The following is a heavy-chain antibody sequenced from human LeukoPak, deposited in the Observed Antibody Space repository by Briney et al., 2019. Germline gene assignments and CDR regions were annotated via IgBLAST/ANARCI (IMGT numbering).Heavy chain of an antibody. D-gene: IGHD3-22*01. CDR2: INHSEST. CDR3: ARGALDYYDSSGYSTPYYFDY. J-gene: IGHJ4*02. Sequence: SETLSLTCAVYGGSFSGYYWSWIRQPPGKGLEWIGEINHSESTNYNPSLKSRVTISVDTSKNQFSLKLSSVTAADTAVYYCARGALDYYDSSGYSTPYYFDYWGQGTLVTVSS. CDR1: GGSFSGYY. V-gene: IGHV4-34*01.